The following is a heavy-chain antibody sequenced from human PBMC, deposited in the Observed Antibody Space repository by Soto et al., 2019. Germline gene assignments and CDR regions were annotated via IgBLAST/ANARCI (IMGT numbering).Heavy chain of an antibody. J-gene: IGHJ5*02. Sequence: PSETLSLTCAVYCGSFSGYYWSWIRQPPGKGLEWIGEINHSGSTNYNPSLKSRVTISVDTSKNQFSLKLSSVTAADTAVYYCARSENYYDSSGYGGWFDPWGQGTLVTVSS. V-gene: IGHV4-34*01. CDR3: ARSENYYDSSGYGGWFDP. CDR1: CGSFSGYY. CDR2: INHSGST. D-gene: IGHD3-22*01.